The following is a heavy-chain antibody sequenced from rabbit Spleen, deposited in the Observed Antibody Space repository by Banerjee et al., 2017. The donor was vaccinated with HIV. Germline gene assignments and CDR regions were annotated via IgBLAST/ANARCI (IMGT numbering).Heavy chain of an antibody. CDR2: IAGSSGST. J-gene: IGHJ4*01. V-gene: IGHV1S45*01. D-gene: IGHD2-1*01. CDR3: ARGSATMTMVIIGYYLNL. Sequence: QEQLVESGGGLVKPGASLTLTCKASGFSFSSSDYMCWVRQAPGKGLEWIACIAGSSGSTYYASWAKGRFTISKTSSTTVTLQMTTLTAADTATYFCARGSATMTMVIIGYYLNLWGPGTLVTVS. CDR1: GFSFSSSDY.